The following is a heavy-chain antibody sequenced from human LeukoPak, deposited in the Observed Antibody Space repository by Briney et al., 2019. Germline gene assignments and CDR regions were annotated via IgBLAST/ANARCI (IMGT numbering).Heavy chain of an antibody. CDR1: GGXISSYY. V-gene: IGHV4-59*01. J-gene: IGHJ6*02. Sequence: SETLSLTCTVSGGXISSYYCSWIRQPPGKGLEWNGYIYYSGSTNYNPSLKSRVTISVDTSKNQFSLKLSPVTAADTAVYYCARVGVGATRQRYYYYYGMDVWGQGTTVTVSS. CDR3: ARVGVGATRQRYYYYYGMDV. D-gene: IGHD1-26*01. CDR2: IYYSGST.